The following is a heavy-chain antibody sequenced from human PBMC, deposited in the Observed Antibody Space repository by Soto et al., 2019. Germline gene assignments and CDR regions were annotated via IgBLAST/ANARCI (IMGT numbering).Heavy chain of an antibody. V-gene: IGHV3-21*01. CDR1: GFTFSSYS. CDR3: ASLVEMATIYDY. Sequence: GGSLRLSCAASGFTFSSYSINWVRQAPGKGLEWVSSISSSSSYIHYADSVKGRFTISRDNAKNSLYLQMNSLRAEDTAVYYCASLVEMATIYDYWGQGTLVTVSS. J-gene: IGHJ4*02. CDR2: ISSSSSYI. D-gene: IGHD5-12*01.